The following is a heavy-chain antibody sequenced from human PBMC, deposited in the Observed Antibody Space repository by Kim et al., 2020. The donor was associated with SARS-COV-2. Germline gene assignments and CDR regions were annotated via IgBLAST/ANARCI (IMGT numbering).Heavy chain of an antibody. Sequence: GGSLRLSCAASGFTFSSYGMHWVRQAPGKGLEWVAVISYDGSNKYYADSVKGRFTISRDNSKNTLYLQMNSLRAEDTAVYYCANILGYCSGGSCYSGYYYYGMDVWGQGTTVTVSS. V-gene: IGHV3-30*18. CDR1: GFTFSSYG. J-gene: IGHJ6*02. CDR3: ANILGYCSGGSCYSGYYYYGMDV. CDR2: ISYDGSNK. D-gene: IGHD2-15*01.